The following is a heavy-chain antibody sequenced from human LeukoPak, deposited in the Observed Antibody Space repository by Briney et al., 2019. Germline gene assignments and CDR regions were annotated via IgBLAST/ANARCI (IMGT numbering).Heavy chain of an antibody. CDR3: AKGLGPPYGSGSYGDY. D-gene: IGHD3-10*01. CDR1: GFTFDDYA. J-gene: IGHJ4*02. CDR2: ISWNSGSI. V-gene: IGHV3-9*01. Sequence: GGSLRLSCAASGFTFDDYAMHWVRQAPGKGLEWVSGISWNSGSIGYADSVKGRFTISRDNAKNSLYLQMNSLRAEDTALYYCAKGLGPPYGSGSYGDYWGQGTLVTVSS.